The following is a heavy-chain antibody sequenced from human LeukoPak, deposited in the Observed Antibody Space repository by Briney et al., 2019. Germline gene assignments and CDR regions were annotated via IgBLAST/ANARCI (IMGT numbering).Heavy chain of an antibody. CDR2: VTSRRGS. J-gene: IGHJ4*01. CDR1: EFTLSTHG. D-gene: IGHD6-19*01. Sequence: GGSLRLSCAASEFTLSTHGLSWVRQAPGKRLEWVSTVTSRRGSHYTDSVQGRFITSRDNSENTFVLEMNSLRAEDTAVYYCATTRPYGTTWAGAFEDWGQGTPVTVSS. V-gene: IGHV3-23*01. CDR3: ATTRPYGTTWAGAFED.